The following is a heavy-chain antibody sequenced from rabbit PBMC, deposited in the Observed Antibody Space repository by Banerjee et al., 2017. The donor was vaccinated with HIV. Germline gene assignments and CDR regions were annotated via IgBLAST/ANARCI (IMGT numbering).Heavy chain of an antibody. CDR3: ARAGDYDYTYGYAGYPM. CDR1: GFDFSSNA. Sequence: QEQLEESGGDLVKPEGSLTLTRTASGFDFSSNAMCWVRQAPGKGLEWIACIYTGSWGSPYYASWAEGRFTISKTSSTTATLQMTSLTAADTATYFCARAGDYDYTYGYAGYPMWGPGTLVTVS. CDR2: IYTGSWGSP. V-gene: IGHV1S45*01. D-gene: IGHD6-1*01. J-gene: IGHJ4*01.